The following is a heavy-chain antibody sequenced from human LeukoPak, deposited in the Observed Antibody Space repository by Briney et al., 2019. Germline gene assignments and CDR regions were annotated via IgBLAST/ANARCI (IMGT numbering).Heavy chain of an antibody. V-gene: IGHV3-66*01. CDR3: ARSFGNWNDYYFDY. J-gene: IGHJ4*02. CDR2: IYSGGAT. Sequence: GGSLRLSCAASGFTVSSDYMSWVRQAPGKGLEWVSVIYSGGATYYADSVKGRFTTSKDDISNTVHLQMNSLRAEGTAVYYCARSFGNWNDYYFDYWGQGTLVTVSS. CDR1: GFTVSSDY. D-gene: IGHD1-20*01.